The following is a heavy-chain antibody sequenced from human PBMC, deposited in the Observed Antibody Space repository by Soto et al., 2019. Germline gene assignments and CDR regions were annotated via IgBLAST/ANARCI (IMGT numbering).Heavy chain of an antibody. J-gene: IGHJ4*02. CDR2: VHHSGTS. D-gene: IGHD6-19*01. V-gene: IGHV4-4*02. Sequence: QVQLQQSGPGLLKPSGTLSLTCVVSGGSFNSSNWCKCGRQPPEKGLEWVGEVHHSGTSNCSPFLKTRLTLSVDKSNNEVSMNLRSVSAADTSIYYCARANTSGSPIDSWGKGILVTVSS. CDR3: ARANTSGSPIDS. CDR1: GGSFNSSNW.